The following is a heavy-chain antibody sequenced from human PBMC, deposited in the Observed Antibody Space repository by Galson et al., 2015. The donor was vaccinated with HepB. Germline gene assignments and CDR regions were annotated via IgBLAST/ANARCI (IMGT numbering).Heavy chain of an antibody. CDR1: AFSFSSFG. V-gene: IGHV3-48*02. CDR2: IGPSGSDR. J-gene: IGHJ4*02. D-gene: IGHD3-10*01. CDR3: ARDPYGAGNC. Sequence: SLRLSCAASAFSFSSFGMNWFRQAPGKGPEWISYIGPSGSDRKYADSVKSRFTISRDNAKNSLYLEMNSLRDEDTAVYYCARDPYGAGNCWGQGTLVTVSS.